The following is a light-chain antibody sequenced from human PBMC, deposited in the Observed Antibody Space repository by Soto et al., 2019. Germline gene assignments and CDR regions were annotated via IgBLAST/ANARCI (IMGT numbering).Light chain of an antibody. CDR3: QQYDNWPPWT. Sequence: EIVMTQSPATLSMSPGERATLSCRASQSISNYLAWYQQKPGQAPRLLIYSASTRAAGIPARFSGSGSWTEFTLTISSLLSEDFAIYYCQQYDNWPPWTFGQGTRVELK. CDR1: QSISNY. CDR2: SAS. J-gene: IGKJ1*01. V-gene: IGKV3-15*01.